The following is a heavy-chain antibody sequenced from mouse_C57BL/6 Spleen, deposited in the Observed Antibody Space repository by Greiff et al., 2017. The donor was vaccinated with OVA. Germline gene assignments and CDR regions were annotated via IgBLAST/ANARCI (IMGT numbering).Heavy chain of an antibody. Sequence: EVKLVESGGGLVKPGGSLKLSCAASGFTFSSYAMSWVRQTPEKRLEWVATISDGGSYTYYPDNVKGRFTISRDNAKNNLYLQMSHLKSEDTAMYYCARGGELGQWFAYWGQGTLVTVSA. CDR1: GFTFSSYA. CDR2: ISDGGSYT. J-gene: IGHJ3*01. D-gene: IGHD4-1*01. CDR3: ARGGELGQWFAY. V-gene: IGHV5-4*03.